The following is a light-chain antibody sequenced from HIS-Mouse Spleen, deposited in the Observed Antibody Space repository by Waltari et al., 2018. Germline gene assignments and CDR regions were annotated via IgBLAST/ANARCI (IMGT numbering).Light chain of an antibody. Sequence: EIVLTQSPGTLSLSPGERATLSCRASQSVSSSYLAWYQQKPGQAPRLLSYGASSRATGIPDRFSGSGSGTDFTLTISRLEPEDFAVYYCQQYGSSLLITFGQGTRLEIK. CDR1: QSVSSSY. J-gene: IGKJ5*01. V-gene: IGKV3-20*01. CDR2: GAS. CDR3: QQYGSSLLIT.